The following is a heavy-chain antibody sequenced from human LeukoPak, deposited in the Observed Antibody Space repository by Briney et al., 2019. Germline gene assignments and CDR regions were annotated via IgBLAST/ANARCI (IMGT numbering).Heavy chain of an antibody. V-gene: IGHV3-30*18. CDR3: AKADPGYSYGT. CDR2: ISYDGSNK. CDR1: GFTFSSYG. Sequence: PGGSLRLSCAASGFTFSSYGMHWVRQAPGKGLEWVAVISYDGSNKYYADSVNGRFTISRDNSKNPLYLQMNSLRAEDTAVYYCAKADPGYSYGTWGQGTLVTVSS. J-gene: IGHJ5*02. D-gene: IGHD5-18*01.